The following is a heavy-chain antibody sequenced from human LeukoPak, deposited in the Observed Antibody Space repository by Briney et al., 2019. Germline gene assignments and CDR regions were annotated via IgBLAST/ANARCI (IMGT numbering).Heavy chain of an antibody. CDR1: GYTFTGYY. J-gene: IGHJ4*02. CDR3: ASLSPRIVGATIVDY. V-gene: IGHV1-2*02. CDR2: INPNSGGT. D-gene: IGHD1-26*01. Sequence: ASVKVSCKASGYTFTGYYMHWARQAPGRGLEWMGWINPNSGGTNYAQKFQGRVTMTRDTSISTAYMELSRLRSDDTAVYYCASLSPRIVGATIVDYWGQGTLVTVSS.